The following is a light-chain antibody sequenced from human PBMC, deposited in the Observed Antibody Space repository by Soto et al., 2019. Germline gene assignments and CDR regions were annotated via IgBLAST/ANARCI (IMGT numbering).Light chain of an antibody. V-gene: IGKV1-39*01. CDR3: QQSYSTPPQWT. J-gene: IGKJ1*01. CDR2: AAS. Sequence: DIQMTQSPSSLSASVGDRVTITCRASQSISSYLNWYQQKPGKAPKLLIYAASSLQSGVPSRFSGSGSGTDFTLTISSLQPEDFATYYCQQSYSTPPQWTFGQWNKGDIK. CDR1: QSISSY.